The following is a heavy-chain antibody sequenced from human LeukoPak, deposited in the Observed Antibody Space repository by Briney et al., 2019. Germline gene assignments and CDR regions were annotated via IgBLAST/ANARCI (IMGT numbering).Heavy chain of an antibody. CDR1: GFTFSSYA. CDR3: ARGGIDYYDGPIDY. CDR2: ISYDGSNK. V-gene: IGHV3-30-3*01. D-gene: IGHD3-22*01. Sequence: PGGSLRLSCAASGFTFSSYAMHWVRQAPGKGLEWVAVISYDGSNKYYADSVKGRFTISRDNSKNTLYLQMNSLRAEDTAVYYCARGGIDYYDGPIDYWGQGTLVTVSS. J-gene: IGHJ4*02.